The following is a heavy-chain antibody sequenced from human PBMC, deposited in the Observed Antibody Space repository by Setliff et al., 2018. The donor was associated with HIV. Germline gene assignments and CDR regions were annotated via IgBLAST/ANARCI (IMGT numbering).Heavy chain of an antibody. V-gene: IGHV1-46*01. CDR3: ASSWSRVPYYGMDV. Sequence: ASVKVSCKASGYNFISYHLHWLRQAHGQGLEWMGIINANGGGTSYAQKFQGRVTITRDTSTNTVYMEMSGLRSEDTAVYYCASSWSRVPYYGMDVWGQGTTVTAP. CDR1: GYNFISYH. J-gene: IGHJ6*02. CDR2: INANGGGT. D-gene: IGHD6-13*01.